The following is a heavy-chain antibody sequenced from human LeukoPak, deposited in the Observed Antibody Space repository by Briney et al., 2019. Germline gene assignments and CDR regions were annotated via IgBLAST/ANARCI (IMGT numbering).Heavy chain of an antibody. J-gene: IGHJ4*02. Sequence: PGGSLRLSCAASGFTFSSYAMSWVRQAPGKGLEWVSAISGSGGSTYYADSVKGRFTISRDNSKNTLYLQMNNLRAEDTAVYYCAKAQYYYDSSGYSVWSQGTLVTVSS. D-gene: IGHD3-22*01. CDR2: ISGSGGST. CDR3: AKAQYYYDSSGYSV. CDR1: GFTFSSYA. V-gene: IGHV3-23*01.